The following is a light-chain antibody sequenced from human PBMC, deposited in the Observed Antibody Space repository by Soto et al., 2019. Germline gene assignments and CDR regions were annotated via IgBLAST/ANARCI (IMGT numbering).Light chain of an antibody. CDR3: CSYAGSYTFV. J-gene: IGLJ1*01. Sequence: QSALTQPRSVSGSPGQSVTISCTGTSSDIGGYNYVSWYQQLPGKAPNLMIYDVTERPSWVPDRFSASKSGNTASLTISGLQAEDEADYYCCSYAGSYTFVFGGGTKVTVL. CDR1: SSDIGGYNY. V-gene: IGLV2-11*01. CDR2: DVT.